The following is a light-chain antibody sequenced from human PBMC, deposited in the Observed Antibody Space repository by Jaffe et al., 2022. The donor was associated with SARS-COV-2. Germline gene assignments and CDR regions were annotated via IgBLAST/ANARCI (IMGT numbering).Light chain of an antibody. CDR3: QQYGTSPYT. V-gene: IGKV3-20*01. CDR1: QSVSSSS. Sequence: EIVLTQSPGTLSLSPGERATLSCRASQSVSSSSLAWYQQRPGQAPRLLIYGTSRRATGIPDRVSGSGSGTDFTLTISRLEPEDFAVYYCQQYGTSPYTFGQGTKLEIK. J-gene: IGKJ2*01. CDR2: GTS.